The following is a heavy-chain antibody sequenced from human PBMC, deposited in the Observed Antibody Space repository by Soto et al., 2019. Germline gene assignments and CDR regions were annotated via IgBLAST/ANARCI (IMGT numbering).Heavy chain of an antibody. D-gene: IGHD4-17*01. CDR1: GFTFSSYA. V-gene: IGHV3-30-3*01. CDR3: ARRGKGYGGNSGRLNYFDN. Sequence: VQLVESGGGVVQPGRSLRLSCAASGFTFSSYAMHWVRQAPGKGLEWVAVISYDGSNKYYADSVKGRFTISRDNSQNTLYLQMNSLRAEDTAVYYCARRGKGYGGNSGRLNYFDNGGQGTLVTVSS. J-gene: IGHJ4*02. CDR2: ISYDGSNK.